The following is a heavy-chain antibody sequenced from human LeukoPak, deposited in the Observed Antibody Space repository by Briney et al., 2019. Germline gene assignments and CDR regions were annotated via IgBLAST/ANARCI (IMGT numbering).Heavy chain of an antibody. CDR2: ISYDGSNK. CDR3: AKALRGAREVVDY. CDR1: GFTFSSYG. V-gene: IGHV3-30*18. D-gene: IGHD1-26*01. J-gene: IGHJ4*02. Sequence: GGSLRLSCAASGFTFSSYGMHWVRQAPGEGLEWVAVISYDGSNKYYADSVKGRFTISRDNSKNTLYLQMNSLRAEDTAVYYCAKALRGAREVVDYWGQGTLVTVSS.